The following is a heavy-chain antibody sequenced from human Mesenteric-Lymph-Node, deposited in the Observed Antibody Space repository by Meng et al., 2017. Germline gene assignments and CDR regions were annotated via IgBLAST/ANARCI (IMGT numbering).Heavy chain of an antibody. D-gene: IGHD5-18*01. CDR2: INHSGST. V-gene: IGHV4-34*01. CDR1: GGSFSGYY. Sequence: SETLSLTCAVYGGSFSGYYWSWIRQLPGKGLEWIGEINHSGSTNYNPSLKSRVTISVDTSKNQFSLKLSSVTAADSAVYYCAALTNLHTVDIWGQGTMVTVSS. CDR3: AALTNLHTVDI. J-gene: IGHJ3*02.